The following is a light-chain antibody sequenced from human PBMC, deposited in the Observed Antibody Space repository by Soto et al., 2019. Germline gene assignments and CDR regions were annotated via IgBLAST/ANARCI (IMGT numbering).Light chain of an antibody. J-gene: IGKJ4*01. CDR3: QQYNEWPLT. CDR2: HAS. CDR1: QSVSNN. Sequence: EIVMTQSPATLSVSPGERAILSCRASQSVSNNLAWYQQIPGQAPSLLIYHASTRASGIPARFSGSGSGTEFTLTISSLQSEDFAVYYCQQYNEWPLTFGGGTKVEIK. V-gene: IGKV3-15*01.